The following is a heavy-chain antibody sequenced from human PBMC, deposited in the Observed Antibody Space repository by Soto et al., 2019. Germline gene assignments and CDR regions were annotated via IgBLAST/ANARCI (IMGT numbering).Heavy chain of an antibody. CDR1: GYTFTSYA. D-gene: IGHD1-26*01. CDR2: INAGNGNT. V-gene: IGHV1-3*01. CDR3: ARDPVGGNGFYP. Sequence: GASVKVSCKASGYTFTSYAMHWVRQAPGQRLEWMGWINAGNGNTKYSQKFQGRVTITTDTSASTAYMELRSLRSDDTAVYYCARDPVGGNGFYPWGQGTLVTVSS. J-gene: IGHJ5*01.